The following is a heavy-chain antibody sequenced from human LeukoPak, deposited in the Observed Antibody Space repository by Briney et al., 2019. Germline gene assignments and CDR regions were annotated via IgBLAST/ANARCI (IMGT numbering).Heavy chain of an antibody. CDR2: INPNSGGT. CDR1: GYTFTHYY. J-gene: IGHJ6*03. Sequence: SVKVSCKASGYTFTHYYIHWVRQAPGQGLEWMGWINPNSGGTNYAQKFQGRVTMTRDTSISTAYVELSRLTSDDTAVYYCARDTGMLRGNYYMDVWGKGTTVTVSS. V-gene: IGHV1-2*02. D-gene: IGHD3-10*01. CDR3: ARDTGMLRGNYYMDV.